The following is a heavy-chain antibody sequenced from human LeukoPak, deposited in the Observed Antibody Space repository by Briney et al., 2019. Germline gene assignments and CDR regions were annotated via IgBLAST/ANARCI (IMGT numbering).Heavy chain of an antibody. V-gene: IGHV3-23*01. D-gene: IGHD1-26*01. CDR2: ISSSGDST. CDR3: ARDPWGIGPAFDY. J-gene: IGHJ4*02. Sequence: GGSLRLSCAASGFTFSNYAMGWVRQAPGKGLEWVSSISSSGDSTFYADSVKGRFTTSRDTSKNTLSLQMNSLRDDDTAVYHCARDPWGIGPAFDYWGRGTLVTVSS. CDR1: GFTFSNYA.